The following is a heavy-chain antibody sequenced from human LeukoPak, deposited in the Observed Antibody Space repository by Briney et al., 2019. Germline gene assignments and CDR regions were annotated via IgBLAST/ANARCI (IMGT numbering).Heavy chain of an antibody. Sequence: ASVKVSCKASGYTFTSYDINWVRQATGQGLEWMGWMNPNSGNTGYAQKFQGRVTMTRNTSISTAYMELSSLRSEDTAVYYCARVVVVAATTIYYWFDPWRQGTLVTVSS. D-gene: IGHD2-15*01. V-gene: IGHV1-8*01. CDR1: GYTFTSYD. CDR3: ARVVVVAATTIYYWFDP. J-gene: IGHJ5*02. CDR2: MNPNSGNT.